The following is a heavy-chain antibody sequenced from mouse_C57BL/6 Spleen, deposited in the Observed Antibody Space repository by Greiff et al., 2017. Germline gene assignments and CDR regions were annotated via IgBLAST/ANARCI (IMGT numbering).Heavy chain of an antibody. Sequence: QVQLQQSGAELVRPGASVTLSCKASGYTFTDYEMHWVKQTPVHGLEWIGAIDPETGGSAYNQKFKGKAILTEDKSSSAAYIELRSLTSEDSAVYCCTRPDGAFDYWGQGTLVTVSA. CDR2: IDPETGGS. D-gene: IGHD1-1*02. CDR1: GYTFTDYE. J-gene: IGHJ3*01. V-gene: IGHV1-15*01. CDR3: TRPDGAFDY.